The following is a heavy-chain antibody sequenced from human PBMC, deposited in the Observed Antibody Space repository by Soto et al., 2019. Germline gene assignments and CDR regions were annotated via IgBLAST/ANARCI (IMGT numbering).Heavy chain of an antibody. CDR1: GFSFSDYA. J-gene: IGHJ4*02. CDR3: AKVVRTSTTPTQPFDY. CDR2: ISSSGEFT. D-gene: IGHD5-12*01. V-gene: IGHV3-23*01. Sequence: EVQLLESGGDLVQPGGSLRLSCAASGFSFSDYAMTWVRHAPGRGLQWVSGISSSGEFTYYADSVEGRFTISRDDSQNTLYLQMRSLRAEDTAVYYFAKVVRTSTTPTQPFDYRGQGTVVTVSS.